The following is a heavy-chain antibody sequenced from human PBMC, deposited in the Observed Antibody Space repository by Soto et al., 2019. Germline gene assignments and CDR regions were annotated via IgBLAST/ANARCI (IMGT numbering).Heavy chain of an antibody. CDR3: ARYPYTAYCSDGSCSYDAFDI. V-gene: IGHV1-8*01. J-gene: IGHJ3*02. D-gene: IGHD2-15*01. CDR1: GYSFTSYD. CDR2: MNPNSGNT. Sequence: QVQMVQSGAEVKKPGASVKVSCRASGYSFTSYDVNWVRQATGQGLEWMGWMNPNSGNTAFAEKFQGRVTMTRDTPLSTAYMELSCLTSEDTAVYYCARYPYTAYCSDGSCSYDAFDIWGQGTVVTVSS.